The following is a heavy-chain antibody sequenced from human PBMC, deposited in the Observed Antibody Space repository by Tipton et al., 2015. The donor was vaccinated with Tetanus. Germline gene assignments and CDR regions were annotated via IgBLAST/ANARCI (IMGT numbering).Heavy chain of an antibody. Sequence: TLSLTCAVYGGSFSGFFWSWVRQSPGKGLEWIGEVRQSGSANYHPSHRSRVTISIDTSKNQFSLKLSSVTAADTAVYYCGRVPVDDGAKGGNIDYWGQGTQVTVSS. CDR1: GGSFSGFF. V-gene: IGHV4-34*09. D-gene: IGHD4-23*01. CDR3: GRVPVDDGAKGGNIDY. CDR2: VRQSGSA. J-gene: IGHJ4*02.